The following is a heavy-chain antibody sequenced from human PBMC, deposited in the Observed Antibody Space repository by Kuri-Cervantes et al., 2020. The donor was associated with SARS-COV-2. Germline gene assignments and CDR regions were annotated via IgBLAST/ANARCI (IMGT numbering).Heavy chain of an antibody. CDR1: GFTFSSYS. CDR2: ISSSSSYI. V-gene: IGHV3-21*01. CDR3: ARDPGLTGELSYYMDV. J-gene: IGHJ6*03. D-gene: IGHD7-27*01. Sequence: GGSLRLSCAASGFTFSSYSMNWVRQAPGKGLEWVSSISSSSSYIYYADLVKGRFTISRDNAKNSLYLQMNSLRAEDTAVYYCARDPGLTGELSYYMDVWGKGTTVTVSS.